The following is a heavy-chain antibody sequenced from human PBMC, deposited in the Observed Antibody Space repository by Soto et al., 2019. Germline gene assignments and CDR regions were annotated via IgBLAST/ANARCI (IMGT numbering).Heavy chain of an antibody. J-gene: IGHJ3*02. D-gene: IGHD1-26*01. Sequence: SGTLALTCAVSGGSISSSNWWSGVRQPPGKGLEWIGEIYHSGSTNYNPSLKSRVTISVDKSKNQFSLRLSSVTAAETAVYYCARHVITVSYYDAFDIWGQGTMVT. CDR2: IYHSGST. CDR3: ARHVITVSYYDAFDI. CDR1: GGSISSSNW. V-gene: IGHV4-4*02.